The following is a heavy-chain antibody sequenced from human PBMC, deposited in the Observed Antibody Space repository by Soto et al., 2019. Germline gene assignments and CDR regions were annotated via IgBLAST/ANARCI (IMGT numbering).Heavy chain of an antibody. CDR1: GFTFSSYA. D-gene: IGHD4-4*01. J-gene: IGHJ6*03. Sequence: GGSLRLSCAASGFTFSSYAMSWVRQAPGKGLEWVSAISGSGGSTYYADSVKGRFTISRDNSKNTLYLQMNSLRAEDTAVYYCAKSSTVADYYYYYMDVWGKGTTVTVSS. CDR3: AKSSTVADYYYYYMDV. CDR2: ISGSGGST. V-gene: IGHV3-23*01.